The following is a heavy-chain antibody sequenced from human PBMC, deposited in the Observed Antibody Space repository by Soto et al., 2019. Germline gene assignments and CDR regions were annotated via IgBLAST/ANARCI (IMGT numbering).Heavy chain of an antibody. CDR3: ARRIFRFYFAY. Sequence: QVTLKESGPVLVKPTETLTLTCTVSGFSLSNTRMGVSWIRQPPGKALEWLAHIFSNDEKSYSTSLKSRLTMSKDTPKSQAVLTMTNVDPVDTATYYCARRIFRFYFAYWGQGTLVTVSS. CDR2: IFSNDEK. D-gene: IGHD2-15*01. V-gene: IGHV2-26*01. CDR1: GFSLSNTRMG. J-gene: IGHJ4*02.